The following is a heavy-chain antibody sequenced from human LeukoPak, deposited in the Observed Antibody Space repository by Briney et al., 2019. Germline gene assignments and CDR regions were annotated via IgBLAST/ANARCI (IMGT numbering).Heavy chain of an antibody. CDR3: ARSSKYSSSSGDFDY. D-gene: IGHD6-6*01. J-gene: IGHJ4*02. V-gene: IGHV1-8*01. CDR1: GYTFTSYD. Sequence: ASVKVSCKASGYTFTSYDINWVRQATGQGLEWMGWMNPNSGNTGYAQKFQGRVTMTRNTSISTAYMELSSLRSEDTAVYYCARSSKYSSSSGDFDYWGQGTLVTASS. CDR2: MNPNSGNT.